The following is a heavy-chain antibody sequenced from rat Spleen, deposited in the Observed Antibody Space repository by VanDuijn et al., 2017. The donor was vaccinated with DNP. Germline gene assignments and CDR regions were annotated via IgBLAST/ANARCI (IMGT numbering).Heavy chain of an antibody. CDR1: GFTFSYYG. CDR2: ISTSGTRI. V-gene: IGHV5-7*01. J-gene: IGHJ2*01. Sequence: EVQLVESGGGLVQPGRSLKLSCAASGFTFSYYGMAWVRQAPKKGLEWVATISTSGTRIYYLDSVKGRFTISRDDPKSSLYLQMNSLKSEDTATYYCVRQDYEYRYWGQGVMVTVSS. D-gene: IGHD1-5*01. CDR3: VRQDYEYRY.